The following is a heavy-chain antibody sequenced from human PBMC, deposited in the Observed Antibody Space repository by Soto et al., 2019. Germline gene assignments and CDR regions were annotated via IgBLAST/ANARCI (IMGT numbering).Heavy chain of an antibody. Sequence: EVQLLESGGGLVQPGGSLRLSCAASGFTFSGYAMSWVRQAPGKGLEWVSAIGSGSPFYADSVKGRFTISRDNANGMLYLRVSRLRADDTAVDGCAEDLGRSWYHDDSFAPGGQGPVVTVSS. D-gene: IGHD6-13*01. CDR3: AEDLGRSWYHDDSFAP. V-gene: IGHV3-23*01. CDR1: GFTFSGYA. J-gene: IGHJ5*02. CDR2: IGSGSP.